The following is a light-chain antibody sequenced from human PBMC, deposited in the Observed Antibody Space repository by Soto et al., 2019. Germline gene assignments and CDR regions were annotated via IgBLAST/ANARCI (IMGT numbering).Light chain of an antibody. J-gene: IGKJ1*01. V-gene: IGKV1-39*01. Sequence: DIQMTQSPSSLSASEGDRVTITCRTSRHINIYLNWFQQKPGKAPKLLIYNISHLKSGVPSRFSGGGSGTDFTLTISSLQTEDFATYFCQQSYSLPRTFGQGTKV. CDR2: NIS. CDR3: QQSYSLPRT. CDR1: RHINIY.